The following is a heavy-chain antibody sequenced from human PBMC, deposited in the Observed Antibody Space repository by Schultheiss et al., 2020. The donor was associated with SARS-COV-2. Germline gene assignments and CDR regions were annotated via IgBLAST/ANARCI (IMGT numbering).Heavy chain of an antibody. D-gene: IGHD4-23*01. CDR3: ARGTYGGNSFFDY. Sequence: SETLSLTFTVSGGSISSYYWSWIRQPPGKGLEWIGYIYYSGSTNYNPSLKSRVTISVDTSKNQFSLKLSSVTAADTAVYYCARGTYGGNSFFDYWGQGTLVTVSS. V-gene: IGHV4-59*12. CDR1: GGSISSYY. CDR2: IYYSGST. J-gene: IGHJ4*02.